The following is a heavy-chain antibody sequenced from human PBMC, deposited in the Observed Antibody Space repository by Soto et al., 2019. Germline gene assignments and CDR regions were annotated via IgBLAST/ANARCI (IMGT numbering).Heavy chain of an antibody. Sequence: PSETLSLTCAVYGGSFSGYYWSWIRQPPGKGLEWIGEINHSGSTNYNPSLKSRVTISVDTSKNQFSLKLSSVTAADTAVYYCARGRGYYDSSGSHTSDYWGQGTLVTVSS. CDR3: ARGRGYYDSSGSHTSDY. D-gene: IGHD3-22*01. CDR1: GGSFSGYY. CDR2: INHSGST. V-gene: IGHV4-34*01. J-gene: IGHJ4*02.